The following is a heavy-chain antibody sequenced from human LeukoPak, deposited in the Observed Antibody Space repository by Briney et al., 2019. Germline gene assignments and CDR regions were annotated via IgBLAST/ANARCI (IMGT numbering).Heavy chain of an antibody. V-gene: IGHV4-61*02. CDR2: IYTSGST. Sequence: SETLSLTCTVSGGSISSGSYYWSWVRQPARKGLEWIGRIYTSGSTNYNPSLKSRVTISVDTSKNQFSLKLSSVTAADTAVYYCARVEQLVQQYYYYYMDVWGKGTTVTVSS. CDR3: ARVEQLVQQYYYYYMDV. D-gene: IGHD6-13*01. J-gene: IGHJ6*03. CDR1: GGSISSGSYY.